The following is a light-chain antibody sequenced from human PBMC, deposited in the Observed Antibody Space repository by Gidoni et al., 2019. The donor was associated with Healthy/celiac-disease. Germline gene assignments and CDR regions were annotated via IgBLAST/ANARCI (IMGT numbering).Light chain of an antibody. J-gene: IGLJ2*01. CDR1: SLRSYY. Sequence: SSELTQDPAVSVALRQTVRITCQGDSLRSYYASWYQQKPGKAPVLVIYGKNNRPSGIPDRFSGSSSGNTASLTITGAQAEDEADYYCNSRDSSGNPVFGGGTKLTVL. V-gene: IGLV3-19*01. CDR3: NSRDSSGNPV. CDR2: GKN.